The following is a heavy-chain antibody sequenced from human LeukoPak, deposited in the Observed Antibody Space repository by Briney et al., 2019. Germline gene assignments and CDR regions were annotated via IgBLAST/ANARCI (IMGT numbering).Heavy chain of an antibody. J-gene: IGHJ2*01. CDR3: ARDVYGLGDS. D-gene: IGHD4-17*01. CDR1: GFTFSDYW. CDR2: VNSDGSAP. Sequence: GGSLRLSYAASGFTFSDYWMHWARHTPEKGLMWVSKVNSDGSAPQYAESVKGRFTISRDNAKNTLYLQMNSLRAEDTAVYYCARDVYGLGDSRGRGTLVTVSS. V-gene: IGHV3-74*03.